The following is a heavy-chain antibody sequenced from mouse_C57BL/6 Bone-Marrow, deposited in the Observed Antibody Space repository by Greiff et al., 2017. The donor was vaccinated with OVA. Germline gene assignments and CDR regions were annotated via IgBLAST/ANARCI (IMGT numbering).Heavy chain of an antibody. J-gene: IGHJ3*01. CDR2: ISSGSSTI. Sequence: EVKLVESGGGLVKPGGSLKLSCAASGFTFSDYGMHWVRQAPETGLEWVAYISSGSSTIYYADTVKGRFTFSRDNAKNTLFLQRTSLRSEDAAMYYCARTLYYYGSRFAYWGQGTLVTVSA. CDR3: ARTLYYYGSRFAY. D-gene: IGHD1-1*01. CDR1: GFTFSDYG. V-gene: IGHV5-17*01.